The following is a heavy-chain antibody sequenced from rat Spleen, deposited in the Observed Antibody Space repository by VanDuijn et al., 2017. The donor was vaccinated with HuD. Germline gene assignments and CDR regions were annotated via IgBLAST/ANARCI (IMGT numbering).Heavy chain of an antibody. CDR3: ATYTNYFFEH. J-gene: IGHJ2*01. Sequence: EVQLVESGGGLVQPGRSLKLSCAASGFTFSNYYMAWVRQAPTKGLEWVAYISPSGDSTYYRDSVKGRFTISRDNAKSTLYLQMDSLRSEDTATYYCATYTNYFFEHWGQGVMVTVSS. D-gene: IGHD1-10*01. CDR1: GFTFSNYY. CDR2: ISPSGDST. V-gene: IGHV5-27*01.